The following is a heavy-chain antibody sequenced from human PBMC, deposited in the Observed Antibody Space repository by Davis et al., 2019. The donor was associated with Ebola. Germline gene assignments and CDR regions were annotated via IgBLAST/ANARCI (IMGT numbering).Heavy chain of an antibody. Sequence: GESLKISCAASGFTFSSYAMSWVRQASGKGLEWVSTISGSGASTYYTDSVKGRFTISRDNSKNTVYVQMNSLRAEDTAVYYCARDDILTDYWGQGTLVTVSS. CDR2: ISGSGAST. V-gene: IGHV3-23*01. D-gene: IGHD3-9*01. J-gene: IGHJ4*02. CDR3: ARDDILTDY. CDR1: GFTFSSYA.